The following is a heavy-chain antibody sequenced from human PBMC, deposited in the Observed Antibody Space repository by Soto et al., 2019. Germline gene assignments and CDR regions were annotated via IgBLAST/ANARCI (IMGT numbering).Heavy chain of an antibody. CDR2: IYYSGST. CDR3: ARSCVYDHNVVDV. CDR1: GGSISSGGYY. D-gene: IGHD5-12*01. V-gene: IGHV4-31*03. J-gene: IGHJ6*02. Sequence: SETLSLTCTVSGGSISSGGYYWSWIRQHPGKGLEWIGYIYYSGSTYYNPSLKSRVTISVDTSKNQFSLKLSSVTAADTAVYYFARSCVYDHNVVDVWCQGTSVTASS.